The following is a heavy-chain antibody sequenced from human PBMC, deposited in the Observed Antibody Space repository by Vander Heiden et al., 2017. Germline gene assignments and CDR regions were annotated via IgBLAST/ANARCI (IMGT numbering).Heavy chain of an antibody. CDR2: IYYSGST. CDR1: GGSISSSSYY. CDR3: ARPRYYYDSSGYYPDAFDI. Sequence: QLQLQESGPGLVKPSETLSLTCTVSGGSISSSSYYWGWIRQPRGKGREWIGSIYYSGSTYYNPSLKSRVTISVDTSKNQFSLKLSSVTAADTAVYYCARPRYYYDSSGYYPDAFDIWGQGTMVTVSS. J-gene: IGHJ3*02. D-gene: IGHD3-22*01. V-gene: IGHV4-39*01.